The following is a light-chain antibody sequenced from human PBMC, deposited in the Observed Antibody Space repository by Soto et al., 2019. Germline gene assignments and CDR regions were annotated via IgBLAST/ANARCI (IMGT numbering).Light chain of an antibody. V-gene: IGLV2-14*01. J-gene: IGLJ1*01. CDR3: ISYTRTSTPQV. CDR1: SSDVGRYTY. Sequence: QSVLTQPASVSGSPGQSITISCAGTSSDVGRYTYVSWYQQHPGKVPKLLIYDVYNRPSGVSDRFSGSKSDNTASLTISGLQAEDEADYYCISYTRTSTPQVFGGGTKVTVL. CDR2: DVY.